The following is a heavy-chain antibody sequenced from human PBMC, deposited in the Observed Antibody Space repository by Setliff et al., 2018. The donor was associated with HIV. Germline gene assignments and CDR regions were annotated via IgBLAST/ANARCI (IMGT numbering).Heavy chain of an antibody. J-gene: IGHJ5*02. D-gene: IGHD4-17*01. V-gene: IGHV1-69*06. CDR3: ARSVHSLYGDYATYFDP. CDR2: IIPIFGTA. CDR1: GGTFSSDA. Sequence: SVKVSCKASGGTFSSDAISWVRQAPGQGLEWMGGIIPIFGTANYARNFQGRVTITADKSTSTAFMELTSLTSEDTAVYYCARSVHSLYGDYATYFDPWGQGTQVTVSS.